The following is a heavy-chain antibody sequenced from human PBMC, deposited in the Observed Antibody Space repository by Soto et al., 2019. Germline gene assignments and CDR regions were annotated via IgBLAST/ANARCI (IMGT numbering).Heavy chain of an antibody. D-gene: IGHD6-19*01. CDR1: GYTFSGYY. Sequence: QVQLLQSGAEVKKPGASLRVSCKTSGYTFSGYYIHWVRQARGQGLEWMGCINPASGATKYAQKFRGRVTMTRVTSISTAYMELSRLRSDDTAMYYCARVRGEVGGGWYYDHWGRGTLITVS. V-gene: IGHV1-2*02. CDR3: ARVRGEVGGGWYYDH. J-gene: IGHJ4*02. CDR2: INPASGAT.